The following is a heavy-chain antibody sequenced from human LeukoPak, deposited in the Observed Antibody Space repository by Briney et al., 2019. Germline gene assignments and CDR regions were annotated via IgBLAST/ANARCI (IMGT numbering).Heavy chain of an antibody. CDR1: GGSLSGYY. D-gene: IGHD5-24*01. J-gene: IGHJ4*02. CDR2: VYTSGST. Sequence: SETLFLTCAVYGGSLSGYYWSWIRQPPGKGLEWIGRVYTSGSTNYNPSLKSRVTMSVDTSKNQFSLKLSSVTAADTAVYYCARDKYAGYSDYWGQGTLVTVSS. CDR3: ARDKYAGYSDY. V-gene: IGHV4-59*10.